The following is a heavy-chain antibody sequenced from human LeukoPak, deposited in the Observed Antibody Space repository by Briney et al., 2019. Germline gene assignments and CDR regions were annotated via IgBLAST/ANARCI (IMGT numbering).Heavy chain of an antibody. D-gene: IGHD6-6*01. V-gene: IGHV4-39*01. J-gene: IGHJ6*03. CDR3: ARQHGSSSPRLYYYYMDV. Sequence: PSETLSLTCTVSGGSISSSSYYWGWIRQPPGKGLEWIGSIYYSGSTYYNPSLKSRVTISVDTSKNQFSLKLSSVTAADTAVYYCARQHGSSSPRLYYYYMDVWGKGITVTVSS. CDR1: GGSISSSSYY. CDR2: IYYSGST.